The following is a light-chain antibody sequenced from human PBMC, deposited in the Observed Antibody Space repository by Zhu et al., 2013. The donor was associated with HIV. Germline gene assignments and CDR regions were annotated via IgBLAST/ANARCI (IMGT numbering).Light chain of an antibody. Sequence: SYDLSQPPSVSVSPGQTASITCSGDKLGDKYTSWYQQKPGQSPVLVIYQDNKRPSGLPERFSGSISGNTATLTISGTQSMDEADYYCQAWDISTVIFGGGTKLIVL. V-gene: IGLV3-1*01. CDR2: QDN. CDR1: KLGDKY. CDR3: QAWDISTVI. J-gene: IGLJ2*01.